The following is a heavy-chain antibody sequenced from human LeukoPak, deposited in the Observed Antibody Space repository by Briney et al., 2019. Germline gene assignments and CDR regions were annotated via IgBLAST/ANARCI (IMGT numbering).Heavy chain of an antibody. D-gene: IGHD2-15*01. V-gene: IGHV3-15*01. CDR2: IKSKTDGGTT. Sequence: GGSLRLSCAASGFTFSNAWMSWVRQAPGKGLEWVGRIKSKTDGGTTDYAAPVKGRFTISRDDSKNTLYLQMNSLKTEDTAVYYCTTDLDIVVVVAATPPDYWGQGTLVTVSS. J-gene: IGHJ4*02. CDR1: GFTFSNAW. CDR3: TTDLDIVVVVAATPPDY.